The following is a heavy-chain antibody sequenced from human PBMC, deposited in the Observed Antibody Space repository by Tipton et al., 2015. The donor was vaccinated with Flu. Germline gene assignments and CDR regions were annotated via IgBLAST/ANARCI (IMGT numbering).Heavy chain of an antibody. J-gene: IGHJ4*02. V-gene: IGHV4-59*01. Sequence: TLSLTCTVSGGSINYYYWSWIRQPPGKGLEWIGYIYYSGLTNYNSSLKSRVTMSVDTSKNQFSLKLNSVTTADTAVYYCARRVISSGNYYSLDYWGQGTLVTVSS. CDR1: GGSINYYY. D-gene: IGHD1-26*01. CDR3: ARRVISSGNYYSLDY. CDR2: IYYSGLT.